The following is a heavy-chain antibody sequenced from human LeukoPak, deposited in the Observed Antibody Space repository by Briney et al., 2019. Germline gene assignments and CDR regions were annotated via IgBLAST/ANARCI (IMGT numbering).Heavy chain of an antibody. Sequence: GGSLRLSCEASGFTFSSYAMNWVRQVPGKGLEWVSSITGSGSDTYFVDSVKGRFTSSRDNSKNTLYLQLNSLRAEDKAVYYCAKGTEGYCSGTICYPFDYWGRRTLVTVSS. CDR1: GFTFSSYA. D-gene: IGHD2-15*01. CDR3: AKGTEGYCSGTICYPFDY. CDR2: ITGSGSDT. V-gene: IGHV3-23*01. J-gene: IGHJ4*02.